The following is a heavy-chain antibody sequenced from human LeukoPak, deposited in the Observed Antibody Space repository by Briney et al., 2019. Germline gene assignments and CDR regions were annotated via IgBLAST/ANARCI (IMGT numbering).Heavy chain of an antibody. Sequence: SVKVSCKASGGTFSSYAISWVRQAPGQGLEWMGRIIPIFGTANYAQKFQGRVTITADESTSTAYMELSSLRSEDTAVYYCASGITIFGVVKNWGQGTLVTVSS. CDR3: ASGITIFGVVKN. V-gene: IGHV1-69*15. CDR1: GGTFSSYA. J-gene: IGHJ4*02. CDR2: IIPIFGTA. D-gene: IGHD3-3*01.